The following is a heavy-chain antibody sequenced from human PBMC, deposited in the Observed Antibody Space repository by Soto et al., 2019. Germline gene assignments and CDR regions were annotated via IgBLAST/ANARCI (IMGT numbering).Heavy chain of an antibody. J-gene: IGHJ6*02. V-gene: IGHV1-69*01. Sequence: QVQLVQSGAEVKKPGSSVKVSCKASGGTFSSYAISWVRQAPGQGLEWMGGIIPIFGTANYAQKFKGRVTITADESTSTAYMELSSLRSEDTAVYYCARDLAQLVPYYYYYYGMDVWGQGTTVTVSS. CDR1: GGTFSSYA. D-gene: IGHD6-13*01. CDR2: IIPIFGTA. CDR3: ARDLAQLVPYYYYYYGMDV.